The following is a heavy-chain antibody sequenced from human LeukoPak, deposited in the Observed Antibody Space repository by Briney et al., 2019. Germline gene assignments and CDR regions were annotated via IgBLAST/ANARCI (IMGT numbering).Heavy chain of an antibody. CDR1: GFTVSSNY. J-gene: IGHJ4*02. CDR2: IYSGGST. CDR3: AKVGSYHDFDY. D-gene: IGHD3-22*01. Sequence: GGSLRLSCAASGFTVSSNYMSWVRQAPGKGLEWVSVIYSGGSTYYADSVKGRFTISRDNSKNTLYLQMSSLRAEDTAVYYCAKVGSYHDFDYWGQGTLVTVSS. V-gene: IGHV3-53*05.